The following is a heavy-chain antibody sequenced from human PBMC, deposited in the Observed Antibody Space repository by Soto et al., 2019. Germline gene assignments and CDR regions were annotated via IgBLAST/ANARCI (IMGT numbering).Heavy chain of an antibody. Sequence: SETLSLTCAVYGGSFSGYYWSWIRQPPGKGLEWIGEINHSGSTNYNPSLKSRVTISIDTSKNQFSLKVGPVTAADTAVYYCASSSLYGMDVWGQGTTVTVS. CDR1: GGSFSGYY. CDR2: INHSGST. J-gene: IGHJ6*02. CDR3: ASSSLYGMDV. V-gene: IGHV4-34*01.